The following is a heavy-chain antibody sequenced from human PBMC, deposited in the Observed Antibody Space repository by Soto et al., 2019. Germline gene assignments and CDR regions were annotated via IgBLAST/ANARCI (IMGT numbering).Heavy chain of an antibody. J-gene: IGHJ4*02. CDR2: IITIFGTA. D-gene: IGHD3-10*01. Sequence: QVQLVQSGAEVKKPGSSVKVSCKASGGTFSSYAISWVRQAPGQGLEWMGGIITIFGTANYAQKFQGRVTSNADESTSTAYMELRSLRSEDTAVYYCSRNPSLPEYGFDYWVQATLVTVSS. V-gene: IGHV1-69*12. CDR1: GGTFSSYA. CDR3: SRNPSLPEYGFDY.